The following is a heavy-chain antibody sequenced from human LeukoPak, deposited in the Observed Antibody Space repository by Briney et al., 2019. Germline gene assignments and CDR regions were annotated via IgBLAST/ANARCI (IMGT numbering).Heavy chain of an antibody. CDR2: VKTKADGGTK. Sequence: GGTVRLSCAASGFTFSNAWMSWVRQAPGKGLEWVGHVKTKADGGTKDYAAPVKGRFTISRDDSKNTLYLQMNSLKTEDTAVYYCSTRARFDPWGQGTLVTVSS. CDR3: STRARFDP. CDR1: GFTFSNAW. V-gene: IGHV3-15*01. J-gene: IGHJ5*02.